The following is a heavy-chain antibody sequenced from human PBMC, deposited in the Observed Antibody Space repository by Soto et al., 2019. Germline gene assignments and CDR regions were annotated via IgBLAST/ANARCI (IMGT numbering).Heavy chain of an antibody. J-gene: IGHJ3*02. CDR2: INPNSGGT. CDR3: ARAYYYDSSGYGPDAFDI. CDR1: GYTFTGYY. Sequence: ASVKVSCKASGYTFTGYYMHWVRQAPGQGLEWMGWINPNSGGTNYAQKFQGRVTMTRDTSISTAYMELSRLRSDDTAVYYCARAYYYDSSGYGPDAFDIWGQGTMVT. V-gene: IGHV1-2*02. D-gene: IGHD3-22*01.